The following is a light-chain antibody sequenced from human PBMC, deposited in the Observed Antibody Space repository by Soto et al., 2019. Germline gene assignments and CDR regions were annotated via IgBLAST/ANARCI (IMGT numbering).Light chain of an antibody. CDR2: DAS. CDR3: QQSANWPLT. Sequence: EIVLTQSPATVSLSPGERVTLSCRASQYVNIYLAWYQQKPGQAPRLLIYDASNRATGVPARFSGSGSGTDFTLTISSLESEDFAVYYCQQSANWPLTFGGGTKVDIK. J-gene: IGKJ4*01. CDR1: QYVNIY. V-gene: IGKV3-11*01.